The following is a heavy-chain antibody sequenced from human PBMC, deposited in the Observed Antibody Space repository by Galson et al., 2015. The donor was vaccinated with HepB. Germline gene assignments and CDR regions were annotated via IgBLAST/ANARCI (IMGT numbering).Heavy chain of an antibody. D-gene: IGHD6-19*01. CDR3: ARDRLGYYGMDV. Sequence: SLRLSCAASTFIFSTYSMNWVRQAPGKGLEWVSYISSSSKIYCADSVKGRFTISRDNAKNSLYLQMNSLRDEDTAVYYCARDRLGYYGMDVWGQGTTVTVSS. V-gene: IGHV3-48*02. CDR1: TFIFSTYS. J-gene: IGHJ6*02. CDR2: ISSSSKI.